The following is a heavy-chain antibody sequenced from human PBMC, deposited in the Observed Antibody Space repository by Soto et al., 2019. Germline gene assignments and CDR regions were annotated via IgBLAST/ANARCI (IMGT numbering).Heavy chain of an antibody. J-gene: IGHJ5*02. CDR1: GFTFSSYG. Sequence: QVQLVESGGGVVQPGRSLRLSCAASGFTFSSYGMHWVRQAPGKGLEWVAVIWYDGSNKYYADSVKGRFTISRDNSKNTPYLQMNSLRAEDTAVYYCARGPICSGGSCYAHSWFDPWGQGTLVTVSS. CDR3: ARGPICSGGSCYAHSWFDP. D-gene: IGHD2-15*01. V-gene: IGHV3-33*01. CDR2: IWYDGSNK.